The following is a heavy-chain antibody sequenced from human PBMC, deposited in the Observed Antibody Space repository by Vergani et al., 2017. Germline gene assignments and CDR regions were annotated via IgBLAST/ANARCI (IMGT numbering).Heavy chain of an antibody. D-gene: IGHD6-13*01. Sequence: QVQLQESGPGLVRPSQTLSLTCTVSGGSISSGSYYWSWFRQPAGKGLEWIGRFYTGGGTSYNPSLKSRVTISVDTSKNQFSLQLSSVTAADTAVCYCARDPLYSTTWPFLLLDMDVWGQGTTVTVSS. CDR1: GGSISSGSYY. CDR2: FYTGGGT. V-gene: IGHV4-61*02. CDR3: ARDPLYSTTWPFLLLDMDV. J-gene: IGHJ6*02.